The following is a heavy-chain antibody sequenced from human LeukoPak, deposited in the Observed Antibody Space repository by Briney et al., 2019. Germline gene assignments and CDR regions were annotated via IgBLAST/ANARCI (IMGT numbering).Heavy chain of an antibody. V-gene: IGHV3-23*01. CDR3: AKSLLWFGELNY. Sequence: TGGSLRLSCTASGFTSGDYAMSWVRQAPGKGLEWVSAISGSGGSTYYADSVKDRFTISRDNSKNTLYLQMNSLRAEDTAVYYCAKSLLWFGELNYWGQGTLVTVSS. CDR2: ISGSGGST. D-gene: IGHD3-10*01. J-gene: IGHJ4*02. CDR1: GFTSGDYA.